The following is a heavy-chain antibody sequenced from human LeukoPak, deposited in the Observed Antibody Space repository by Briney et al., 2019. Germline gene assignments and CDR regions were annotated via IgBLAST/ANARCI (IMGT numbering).Heavy chain of an antibody. V-gene: IGHV3-21*01. D-gene: IGHD3-16*02. CDR3: ARDKNDYVWGSYRYEDY. Sequence: GGSLRLSCAASGFTFSSYSMNWVRQAPGKGPEWVSSISSSSSYIYYADSVKGRFTISRDNAKNSLYLQMNSLRAEDTAVYYCARDKNDYVWGSYRYEDYWGQGTLVTVSS. CDR2: ISSSSSYI. CDR1: GFTFSSYS. J-gene: IGHJ4*02.